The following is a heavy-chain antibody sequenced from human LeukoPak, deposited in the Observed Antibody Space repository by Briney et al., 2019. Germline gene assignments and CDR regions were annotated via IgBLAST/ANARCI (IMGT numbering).Heavy chain of an antibody. CDR3: ARVGDILTGYSVPNWFDP. J-gene: IGHJ5*02. D-gene: IGHD3-9*01. CDR2: VYPGDSEI. Sequence: GESLKISCKGSGYRFSNYWIAWVRQMPGKGLEWMGIVYPGDSEIRYSPSSHGQLTISGDKSISTAYLQWSSLKASDTAIYYCARVGDILTGYSVPNWFDPWGQGTLVTVSS. V-gene: IGHV5-51*01. CDR1: GYRFSNYW.